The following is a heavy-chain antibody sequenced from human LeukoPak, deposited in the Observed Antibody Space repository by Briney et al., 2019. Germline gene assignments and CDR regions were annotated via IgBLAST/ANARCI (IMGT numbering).Heavy chain of an antibody. V-gene: IGHV4-61*02. Sequence: PSETLSLTCSVSGYSISSGYYWSWIRQPAGKGLEWIGRIYTSGSTNYNPSLKSRVTISVDTSKNQFSLKLSSVTAADTAVYYCARDRGNDYGDYYYYGMDVWGQGTTVTVSS. CDR2: IYTSGST. CDR3: ARDRGNDYGDYYYYGMDV. CDR1: GYSISSGYY. D-gene: IGHD4-17*01. J-gene: IGHJ6*02.